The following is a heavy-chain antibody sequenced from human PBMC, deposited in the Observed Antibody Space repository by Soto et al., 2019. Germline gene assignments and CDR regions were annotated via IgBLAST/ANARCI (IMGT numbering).Heavy chain of an antibody. V-gene: IGHV3-23*01. Sequence: GGSLRLSCAASGFTFSSYAMSWVRQAPGKGLEWVSAISGSGGSTYYADSVKGRFTISRDNSKNTLYLQMNSLRAEDTAVYYCAKDARIVVVVAATPSDAFDIWGQGTMVTVSS. CDR2: ISGSGGST. CDR3: AKDARIVVVVAATPSDAFDI. D-gene: IGHD2-15*01. J-gene: IGHJ3*02. CDR1: GFTFSSYA.